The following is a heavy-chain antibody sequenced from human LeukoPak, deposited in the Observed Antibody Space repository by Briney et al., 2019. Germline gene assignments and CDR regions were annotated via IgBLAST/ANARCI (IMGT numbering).Heavy chain of an antibody. CDR3: AREDAYNWNYVNY. J-gene: IGHJ4*02. CDR2: IKQDGSEK. V-gene: IGHV3-7*01. Sequence: GGSLRLSCAASGFTFSSYWMSWVRQAPGKGLEWVANIKQDGSEKYYVDSVKGRFTISRDNAKNSLYLQMNSLRAEDTAVYYCAREDAYNWNYVNYWGQGTLVTVSS. CDR1: GFTFSSYW. D-gene: IGHD1-7*01.